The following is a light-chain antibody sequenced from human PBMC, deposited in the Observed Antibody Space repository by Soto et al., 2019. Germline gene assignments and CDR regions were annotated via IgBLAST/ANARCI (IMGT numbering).Light chain of an antibody. CDR2: AAS. J-gene: IGKJ4*01. V-gene: IGKV1-9*01. Sequence: DIQLTQSPSFLSASVGDRVTITCRASQGISSFLAWYQQKPGKAPKLLIYAASTLQSGVPSRFSGSGSGTEFTLTISSLQAEDFATYYRQQLNSYTPVTFGGGTKVEIK. CDR1: QGISSF. CDR3: QQLNSYTPVT.